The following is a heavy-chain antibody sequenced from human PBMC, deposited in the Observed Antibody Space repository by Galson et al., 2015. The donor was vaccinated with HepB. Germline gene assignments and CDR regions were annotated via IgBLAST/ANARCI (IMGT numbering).Heavy chain of an antibody. D-gene: IGHD3-10*01. V-gene: IGHV1-3*01. CDR1: GYTFTSYA. CDR2: INAGNGNT. Sequence: SVKVSCKASGYTFTSYAMHWVRQAPGQRLEWMGWINAGNGNTKYSQKFQGRVTITRDTSASTAYMELSSLRSEDTAVYYCAGGRGSGSSRLYNWFDPWGQGTLVTVSS. CDR3: AGGRGSGSSRLYNWFDP. J-gene: IGHJ5*02.